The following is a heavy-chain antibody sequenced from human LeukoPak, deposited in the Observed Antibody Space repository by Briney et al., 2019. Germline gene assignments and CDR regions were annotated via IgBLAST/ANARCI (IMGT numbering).Heavy chain of an antibody. CDR1: GFSFSSYG. CDR2: ISGGGGST. CDR3: ARGGSRHPSPEDY. J-gene: IGHJ4*02. D-gene: IGHD1-1*01. V-gene: IGHV3-23*01. Sequence: GGSLRLSCAASGFSFSSYGMTWVRQAPGKGLEWVSSISGGGGSTNSADSVKGRFTISRDNSKNTLYLQMNSLRAEDTVVYYCARGGSRHPSPEDYWGRGTLVTVSS.